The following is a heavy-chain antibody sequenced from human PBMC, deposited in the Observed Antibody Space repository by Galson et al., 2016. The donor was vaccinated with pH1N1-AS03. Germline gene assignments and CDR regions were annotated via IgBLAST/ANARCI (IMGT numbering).Heavy chain of an antibody. V-gene: IGHV3-53*01. CDR3: ATDRFGEPTT. J-gene: IGHJ5*02. CDR2: IYHGEAGTS. Sequence: SLRLSCAGSTFIARSNYMSWVRQAPGKGLEWESVIYHGEAGTSYYADSVKGRFTIARHISTNTVNLQMNNLRVEDTATYYYATDRFGEPTTWGQGTLIIVS. D-gene: IGHD3-16*01. CDR1: TFIARSNY.